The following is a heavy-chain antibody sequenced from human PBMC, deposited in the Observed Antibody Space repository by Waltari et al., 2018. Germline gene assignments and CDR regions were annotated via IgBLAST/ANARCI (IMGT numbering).Heavy chain of an antibody. CDR1: GYTFTGYY. V-gene: IGHV1-2*02. CDR3: ARAPSNFYGMDV. CDR2: LDPNGGGI. Sequence: QVQLVQSGAEVKKPGASVRVSCKASGYTFTGYYIHWVRQAPGQGPEWMGWLDPNGGGIKYAQKFQGRVTMTRDTFISTAYVELTRLESDDTAVYYCARAPSNFYGMDVWGQGTAVTVSS. J-gene: IGHJ6*02.